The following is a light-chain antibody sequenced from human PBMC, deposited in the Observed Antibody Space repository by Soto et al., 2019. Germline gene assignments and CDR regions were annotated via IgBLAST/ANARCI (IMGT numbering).Light chain of an antibody. CDR1: QSVSTS. J-gene: IGKJ4*01. CDR3: RQGNNWPLT. V-gene: IGKV3-11*01. Sequence: EIVLTQSPATLSLSPAERATLSCRASQSVSTSLVWSQHKPGHAPRLLLYDASNRATGVPARFSGSGSGTDLTLTISSLEPEDFAVYYCRQGNNWPLTFGGGTKVDIK. CDR2: DAS.